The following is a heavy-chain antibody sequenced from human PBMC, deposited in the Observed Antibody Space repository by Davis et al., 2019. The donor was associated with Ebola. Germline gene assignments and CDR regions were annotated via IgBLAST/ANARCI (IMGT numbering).Heavy chain of an antibody. CDR1: GFTFSSYA. D-gene: IGHD3-10*01. CDR2: ISSNGGST. CDR3: ARDLRKGSGSYRFDY. Sequence: GGSLRLSCAASGFTFSSYAMHWVRQAPGKGLEYVSAISSNGGSTYYANSVKGRFTISRDNSKNTLYLQMGSLRAEDMAVYYCARDLRKGSGSYRFDYWGQGTLVTVSS. J-gene: IGHJ4*02. V-gene: IGHV3-64*01.